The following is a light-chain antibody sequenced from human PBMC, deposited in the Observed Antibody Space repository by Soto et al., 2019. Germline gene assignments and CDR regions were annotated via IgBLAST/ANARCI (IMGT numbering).Light chain of an antibody. Sequence: QSVLTQPASVSGSPGQSITISCTGTSSDVGGYNYASWYQQLPGKAPKFMIYDVSNRPSGVSNRFSGSKSGNTASLTISGLQAEDEADYYCSSYTTSNTRQIVFGTGTKVTVL. CDR2: DVS. CDR1: SSDVGGYNY. V-gene: IGLV2-14*01. CDR3: SSYTTSNTRQIV. J-gene: IGLJ1*01.